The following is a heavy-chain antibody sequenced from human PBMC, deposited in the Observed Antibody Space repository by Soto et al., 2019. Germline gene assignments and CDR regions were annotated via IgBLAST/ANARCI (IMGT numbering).Heavy chain of an antibody. CDR2: INHSGST. Sequence: PSETLSLTCTVSGGSISSGDISWSWIRQPPGKGLEWIGEINHSGSTNYNPSLKSRVTISVDTSKNQFSLKLSSVTAADTAVYYCAREAWLSWFDPWGQGTLVTVSS. J-gene: IGHJ5*02. CDR1: GGSISSGDIS. CDR3: AREAWLSWFDP. V-gene: IGHV4-34*01. D-gene: IGHD3-10*01.